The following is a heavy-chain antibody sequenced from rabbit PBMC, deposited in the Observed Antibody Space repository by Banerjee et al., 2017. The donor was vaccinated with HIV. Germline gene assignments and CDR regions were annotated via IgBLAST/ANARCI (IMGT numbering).Heavy chain of an antibody. CDR2: IWTSGGTT. V-gene: IGHV1S43*01. J-gene: IGHJ4*01. Sequence: QQQLEESGGGLVKPGGTLTLTCKAPGIDFSRYYYMCWVRQAPGKGLELIACIWTSGGTTYYASWAKGRFTISKTSSTTVTLHMTSLTAADTATYYCARSGSSYVIYLKLWGPGTLVTVS. CDR1: GIDFSRYYY. D-gene: IGHD8-1*01. CDR3: ARSGSSYVIYLKL.